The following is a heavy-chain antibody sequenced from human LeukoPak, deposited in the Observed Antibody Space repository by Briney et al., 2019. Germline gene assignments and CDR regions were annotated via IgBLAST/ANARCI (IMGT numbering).Heavy chain of an antibody. Sequence: TGGSLRLSCAASGFTFSDYFMTWIRQAPGKGLEWVSYIGSSSTNTNYADSVKGRFTISRDNAKNSLSLQMNSLRAEDTAVYYCARGIPKTYCTSTSCYVNWFDPWGQGTLVIVSS. CDR3: ARGIPKTYCTSTSCYVNWFDP. V-gene: IGHV3-11*06. CDR2: IGSSSTNT. J-gene: IGHJ5*02. D-gene: IGHD2-2*01. CDR1: GFTFSDYF.